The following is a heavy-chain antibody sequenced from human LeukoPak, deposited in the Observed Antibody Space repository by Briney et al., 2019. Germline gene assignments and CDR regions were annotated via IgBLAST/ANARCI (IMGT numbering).Heavy chain of an antibody. D-gene: IGHD3-16*01. J-gene: IGHJ4*02. CDR3: TTGLMVTFFDY. Sequence: GGSLRLSCAASGHTFSNAWMTWVRQAPGKGLKWVGRIKSKTDGGTTDYAAPVKGRFIISRDDSKNMVNLQMNSLKAEDTAVYYCTTGLMVTFFDYWGLGTLVTVSS. V-gene: IGHV3-15*01. CDR1: GHTFSNAW. CDR2: IKSKTDGGTT.